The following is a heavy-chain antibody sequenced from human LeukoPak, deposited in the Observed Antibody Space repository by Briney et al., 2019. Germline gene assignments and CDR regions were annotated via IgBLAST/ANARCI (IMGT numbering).Heavy chain of an antibody. Sequence: GGSLRLSCASSGFTLSSNYMSWVRQARGKGLEWVSVIYSGGSTYYADSVKGRFTISRDNSKNTLYLQMNSLRAEDTAVYYCARSGYSRGYWGQGTLVTVSS. D-gene: IGHD6-25*01. CDR2: IYSGGST. V-gene: IGHV3-53*01. CDR1: GFTLSSNY. J-gene: IGHJ4*02. CDR3: ARSGYSRGY.